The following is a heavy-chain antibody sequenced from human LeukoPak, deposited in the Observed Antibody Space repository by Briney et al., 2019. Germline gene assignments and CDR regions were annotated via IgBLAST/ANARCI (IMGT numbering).Heavy chain of an antibody. D-gene: IGHD1-26*01. CDR1: GYTFTSYV. V-gene: IGHV7-4-1*02. Sequence: ASVKVSCKASGYTFTSYVVSWVRQAPGQGLEWMGWINTNTGNPTYAQGFTGRFVFSLDTSVNTAYLQISSLKAEDTAVYYCARVSGGRRTCFDYWGQGTLVTVSS. CDR2: INTNTGNP. J-gene: IGHJ4*02. CDR3: ARVSGGRRTCFDY.